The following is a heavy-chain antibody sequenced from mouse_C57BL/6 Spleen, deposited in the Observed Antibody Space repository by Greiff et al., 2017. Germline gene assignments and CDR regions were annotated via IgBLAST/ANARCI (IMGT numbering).Heavy chain of an antibody. J-gene: IGHJ1*03. V-gene: IGHV14-3*01. CDR2: FDPANGNT. CDR3: AVYYGSSYDWYFDV. CDR1: GFNIKNTY. D-gene: IGHD1-1*01. Sequence: VQLQQSVAELVRPGASVKLSCTASGFNIKNTYMHWVKQRPEQGLEWIGRFDPANGNTKYAPKFQGKATITADTSASTAYLQLSSLTSEDTAIYYCAVYYGSSYDWYFDVWGTGTTVTVSS.